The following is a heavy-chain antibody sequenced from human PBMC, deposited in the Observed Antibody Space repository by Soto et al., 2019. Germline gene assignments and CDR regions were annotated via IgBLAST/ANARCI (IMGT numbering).Heavy chain of an antibody. Sequence: PGGSLRLSCAASGFTFSSYAMSWVRQAPGKGLEWVSAISGSGGSTYYADSVKGRFTISRDNSKNTLYLQMNSLRAEDTAVYYCAKLPMQRRSWYIDYRGQRTLVTLSS. CDR3: AKLPMQRRSWYIDY. D-gene: IGHD6-13*01. CDR2: ISGSGGST. CDR1: GFTFSSYA. J-gene: IGHJ4*02. V-gene: IGHV3-23*01.